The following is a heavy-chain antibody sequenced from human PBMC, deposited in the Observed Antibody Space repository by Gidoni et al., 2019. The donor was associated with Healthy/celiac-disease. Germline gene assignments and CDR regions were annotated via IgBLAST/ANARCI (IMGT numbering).Heavy chain of an antibody. J-gene: IGHJ4*02. CDR1: GFTFRDYY. CDR2: ISSSGSTR. Sequence: QVQLVESGGGLVKPGGSLRLSCAASGFTFRDYYMGWIRQAPGKGLGLVSDISSSGSTRYYADAVKGRCTITRDNDKNSLYLQMNSLRAEDTAVYYCATKVGAKRRGHPYYFDYWGQGTLVTVSS. D-gene: IGHD1-26*01. V-gene: IGHV3-11*01. CDR3: ATKVGAKRRGHPYYFDY.